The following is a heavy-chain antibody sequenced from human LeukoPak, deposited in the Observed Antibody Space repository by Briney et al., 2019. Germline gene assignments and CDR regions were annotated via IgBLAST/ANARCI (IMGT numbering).Heavy chain of an antibody. J-gene: IGHJ4*02. D-gene: IGHD6-6*01. V-gene: IGHV1-2*02. Sequence: GASVKVSCKASGYTFTGYYMHWVRQAPGQGLEWMGWINPNSGGTNYAQKFQGRVTMTRDTSISTGYMELSRLRSDDTAVYYCARDLEQLVPLFDYWGQGTLVTVSS. CDR1: GYTFTGYY. CDR3: ARDLEQLVPLFDY. CDR2: INPNSGGT.